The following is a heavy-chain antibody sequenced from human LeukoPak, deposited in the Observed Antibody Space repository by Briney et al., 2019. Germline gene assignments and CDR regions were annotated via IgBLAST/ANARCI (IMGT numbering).Heavy chain of an antibody. CDR1: GFTFSDYY. D-gene: IGHD3-16*02. Sequence: PGGSLRLSCAASGFTFSDYYMSWIRQAPGKGLEWVSYISSSSSYTNYADSVKGRFTIYRDNAKNSLYLQMNSLRAEDTAVYYCAREGYTALFDYWGQGTLVTVSS. J-gene: IGHJ4*02. CDR3: AREGYTALFDY. CDR2: ISSSSSYT. V-gene: IGHV3-11*05.